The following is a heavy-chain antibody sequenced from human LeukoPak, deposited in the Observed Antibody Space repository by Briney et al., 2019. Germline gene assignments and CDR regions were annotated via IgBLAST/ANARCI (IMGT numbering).Heavy chain of an antibody. D-gene: IGHD1-26*01. Sequence: SETLSLTCVLYVGSFADYYWSWVRKSPWKGLEWIGEINHSGTKRYNLSLKSRLIMSIDTSKNQFSLRLSSVTAADTAVYYCARGGYSGSYTAFDIWGQGTMVTVSS. V-gene: IGHV4-34*01. CDR1: VGSFADYY. CDR3: ARGGYSGSYTAFDI. J-gene: IGHJ3*02. CDR2: INHSGTK.